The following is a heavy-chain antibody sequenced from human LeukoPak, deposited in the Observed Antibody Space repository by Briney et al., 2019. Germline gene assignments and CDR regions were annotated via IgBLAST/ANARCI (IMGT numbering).Heavy chain of an antibody. V-gene: IGHV3-66*01. D-gene: IGHD6-13*01. CDR2: IYSGGST. Sequence: GGSLRLSCAASGITVSANYMSWVRQAPGKGLEWVSVIYSGGSTYYADSVKGRFTISRDSSKNTLYLQMNSLRAEDTAVYYCAGGARRQQPFDYWGQGTLVTVSS. CDR1: GITVSANY. CDR3: AGGARRQQPFDY. J-gene: IGHJ4*02.